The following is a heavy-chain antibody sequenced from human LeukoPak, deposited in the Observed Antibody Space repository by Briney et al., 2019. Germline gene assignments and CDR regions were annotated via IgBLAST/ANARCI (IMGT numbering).Heavy chain of an antibody. D-gene: IGHD4-11*01. J-gene: IGHJ4*02. CDR1: GFTFNNYA. Sequence: PGGSLRLSCAGAGFTFNNYAMTWVRQAPGKGLEWVSVVSGSGDNTNYADSVKGRFTISRDNSKNTLFLQMYSLRTEDTAVYFCARWGNDYSQFDSWGQGTLVTVS. CDR3: ARWGNDYSQFDS. CDR2: VSGSGDNT. V-gene: IGHV3-23*01.